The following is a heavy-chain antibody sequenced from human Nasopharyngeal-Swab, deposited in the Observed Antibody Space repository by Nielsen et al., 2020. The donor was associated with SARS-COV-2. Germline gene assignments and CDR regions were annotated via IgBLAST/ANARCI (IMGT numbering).Heavy chain of an antibody. CDR1: GGTLSSYA. D-gene: IGHD2-2*01. CDR3: ARIPYCSSTSCYAVRGGNYYYYYGMDV. Sequence: SVKVSCKASGGTLSSYAISWVRQAPGQGLEWMGGIIPIFGTANYAQKLQGRVTMTTDTSTSTAYMELRSLRSDDTAVYYCARIPYCSSTSCYAVRGGNYYYYYGMDVWGQGTTVTVSS. CDR2: IIPIFGTA. J-gene: IGHJ6*02. V-gene: IGHV1-69*05.